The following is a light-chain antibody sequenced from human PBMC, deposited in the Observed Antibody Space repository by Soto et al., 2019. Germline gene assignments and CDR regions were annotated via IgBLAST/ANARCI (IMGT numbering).Light chain of an antibody. CDR1: SSDVGGHNY. J-gene: IGLJ1*01. V-gene: IGLV2-14*01. CDR3: SSYSSSSTLRV. Sequence: QSALTQPASVSGSPGQSITISCTGTSSDVGGHNYVSWYQQHPGKAPKVMIYEVTNRPSGVSNRFSGSKSGNTASLTISGLQAEDVADYYCSSYSSSSTLRVFGTGTKLTVL. CDR2: EVT.